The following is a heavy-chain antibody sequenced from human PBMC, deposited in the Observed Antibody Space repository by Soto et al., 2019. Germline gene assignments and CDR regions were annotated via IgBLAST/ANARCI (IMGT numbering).Heavy chain of an antibody. CDR3: ARRQGITTFNRFDR. D-gene: IGHD3-3*01. Sequence: SETLSLTCTVSGASISTNGFYWGWIRQPPGKGLEWIGSIHYSGTTYYNPPLKSRVAISVDTSKNQFSLRLSSVAATDTSFYLCARRQGITTFNRFDRWGQGTLGTVSS. V-gene: IGHV4-39*01. CDR2: IHYSGTT. CDR1: GASISTNGFY. J-gene: IGHJ5*02.